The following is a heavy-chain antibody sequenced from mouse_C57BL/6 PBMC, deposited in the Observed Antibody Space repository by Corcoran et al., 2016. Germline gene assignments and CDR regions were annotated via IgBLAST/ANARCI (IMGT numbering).Heavy chain of an antibody. D-gene: IGHD2-1*01. J-gene: IGHJ4*01. Sequence: QIQLVQSGPELKKPGETVKISCKASGYTFTTYGMSWVKQAPGKGLKWMGWINTYSGVPTYADDFKGRFAFSLETSASTAYLQINNLKNEDTATYFCARIGNLIYYAMDYWGQGTSVTVSS. CDR3: ARIGNLIYYAMDY. CDR1: GYTFTTYG. CDR2: INTYSGVP. V-gene: IGHV9-3*01.